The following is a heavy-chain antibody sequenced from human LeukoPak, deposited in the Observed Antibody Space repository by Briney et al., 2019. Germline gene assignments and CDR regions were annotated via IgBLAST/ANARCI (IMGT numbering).Heavy chain of an antibody. V-gene: IGHV3-43D*03. CDR2: ISWDGGST. CDR3: AKPHLKIWRDAFDI. CDR1: GFTFDDYA. J-gene: IGHJ3*02. D-gene: IGHD2/OR15-2a*01. Sequence: GGSLRLSCAASGFTFDDYAMHWVRQAPGKGLEWVSLISWDGGSTYYADSVKGRFTISRDNSKNTLYLQMNSLRAEDTAVYYCAKPHLKIWRDAFDIWGQGTMVTVSS.